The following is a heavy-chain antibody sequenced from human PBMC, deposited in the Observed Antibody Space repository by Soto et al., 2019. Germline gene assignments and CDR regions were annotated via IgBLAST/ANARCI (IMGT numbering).Heavy chain of an antibody. Sequence: PSETLSLTCAVSGGSISSGGYYLSWIRQHPGKGLEWIGYIYYSGSTYYNPSLKSRVTISVDTSKNQFSLKLSSVTAADTAVYYCARHGIAAAGYSYYLEYWGQGTLVTVSS. CDR3: ARHGIAAAGYSYYLEY. CDR2: IYYSGST. V-gene: IGHV4-31*11. D-gene: IGHD6-13*01. J-gene: IGHJ4*02. CDR1: GGSISSGGYY.